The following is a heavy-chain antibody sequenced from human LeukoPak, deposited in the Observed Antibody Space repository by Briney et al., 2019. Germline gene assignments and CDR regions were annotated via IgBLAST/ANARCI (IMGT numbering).Heavy chain of an antibody. CDR2: ISATGADT. CDR1: GFTFSNYA. CDR3: ARAAYYGGNMAYFDY. D-gene: IGHD4-23*01. V-gene: IGHV3-23*01. Sequence: QAGGSLRLSCAASGFTFSNYAMTWVRQAPGKGLEWVSVISATGADTDYAESVKGRFTISRDNSKNTLYLQMGSLRAEDMAVYYCARAAYYGGNMAYFDYWGQGTLVTVSS. J-gene: IGHJ4*02.